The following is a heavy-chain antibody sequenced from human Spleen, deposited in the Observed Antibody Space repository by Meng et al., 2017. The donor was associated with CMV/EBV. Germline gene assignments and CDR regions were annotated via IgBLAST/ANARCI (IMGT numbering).Heavy chain of an antibody. CDR1: GFTFDDCT. Sequence: GESLKISCAASGFTFDDCTMHWVRQVPGKGLEWVSLISWDGSSIYYADSVKGRFTISRDNAKNSLYLQMNSLRAEDTAVYYCAGGWSFDYWGQGTLVTVSS. CDR2: ISWDGSSI. D-gene: IGHD2-15*01. J-gene: IGHJ4*02. V-gene: IGHV3-43*01. CDR3: AGGWSFDY.